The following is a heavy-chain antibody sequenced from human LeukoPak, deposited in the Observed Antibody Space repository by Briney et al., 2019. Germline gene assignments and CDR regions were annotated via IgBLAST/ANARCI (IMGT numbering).Heavy chain of an antibody. D-gene: IGHD5-18*01. V-gene: IGHV4-59*01. CDR2: IYYGGST. CDR1: GGSISSYY. CDR3: ARSVAMANFDY. Sequence: SETLSLTCTVSGGSISSYYWSWIRQPPGKGLEWIGYIYYGGSTNYNPSLKSRVTISVDTSKNQFSLKLSSVTAADTAVYYCARSVAMANFDYWGQGTLVTVSS. J-gene: IGHJ4*02.